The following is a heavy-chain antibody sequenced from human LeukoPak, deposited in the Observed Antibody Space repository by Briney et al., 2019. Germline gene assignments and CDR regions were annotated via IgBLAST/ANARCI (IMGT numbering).Heavy chain of an antibody. D-gene: IGHD2-21*01. V-gene: IGHV4-39*01. CDR1: GGSISSSSYY. Sequence: PSETLSLTCTVSGGSISSSSYYWGWIRQPPGKGLEWIGSIYYSGSTYYNPSLKSRVTISVDTSKNQFSLKLGSGTAADTAVYYCARSCCGGAAAGWFDPWGQGTLVTVSS. CDR3: ARSCCGGAAAGWFDP. J-gene: IGHJ5*02. CDR2: IYYSGST.